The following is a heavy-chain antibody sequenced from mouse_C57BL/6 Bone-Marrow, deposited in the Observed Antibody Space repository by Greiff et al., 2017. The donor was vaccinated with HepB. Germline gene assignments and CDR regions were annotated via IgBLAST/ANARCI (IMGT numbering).Heavy chain of an antibody. CDR3: ARDWDYDYDEAWFAY. CDR2: IHPNSGST. Sequence: VKLQQPGAELVKPGASVKLSCKASGYTFTSYWMHWVKQRPGQGLEWIGMIHPNSGSTNYNEKFKSKATLTVDKSSSTAYMQLSSLTSEDSAVYYCARDWDYDYDEAWFAYWGQGTLVTVSA. V-gene: IGHV1-64*01. D-gene: IGHD2-4*01. CDR1: GYTFTSYW. J-gene: IGHJ3*01.